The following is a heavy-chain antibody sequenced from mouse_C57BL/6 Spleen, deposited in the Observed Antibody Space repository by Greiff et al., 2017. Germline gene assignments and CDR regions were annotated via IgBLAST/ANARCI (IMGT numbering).Heavy chain of an antibody. CDR3: ATTVEATRGY. CDR1: GYAFSSSW. D-gene: IGHD1-1*01. Sequence: QVQLKQSGPELVKPGASVKISCKASGYAFSSSWMNWVKQRPGKGLEWIGRIYPGDGDTNYNGKFKGKATLTEDKSSSTAYMQLSSLTSEDSAVYCCATTVEATRGYWGQGATLTVSA. CDR2: IYPGDGDT. V-gene: IGHV1-82*01. J-gene: IGHJ2*01.